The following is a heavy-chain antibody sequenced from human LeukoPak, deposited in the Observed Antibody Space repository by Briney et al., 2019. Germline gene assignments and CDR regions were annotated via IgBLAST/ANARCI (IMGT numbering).Heavy chain of an antibody. CDR1: GGSFSGYY. J-gene: IGHJ4*02. D-gene: IGHD5-12*01. CDR3: ATRGGYARGDFDY. Sequence: SETLSLTCAVYGGSFSGYYWSWIRQSPGKGLEWIGEINHSGSTNYNPSLKSRVTISVDTSKNQFSLKLSSVTAADTAVYYCATRGGYARGDFDYWGQGTLVTVSS. CDR2: INHSGST. V-gene: IGHV4-34*01.